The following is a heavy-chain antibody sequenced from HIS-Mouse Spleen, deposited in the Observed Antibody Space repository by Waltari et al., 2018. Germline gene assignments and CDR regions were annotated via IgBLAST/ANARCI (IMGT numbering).Heavy chain of an antibody. Sequence: QVQLQESGPGLVKPSETLSLTCTVSGYSISSGYYWGWFRQPPGKGLEWIGSIYHSGSTYYNPSLKSRVTISVDTSKNQFSLKLSSVTAADTAVYYCARRERWELPYYFDYWGQGTLVTVSS. CDR3: ARRERWELPYYFDY. V-gene: IGHV4-38-2*02. CDR2: IYHSGST. D-gene: IGHD1-26*01. J-gene: IGHJ4*02. CDR1: GYSISSGYY.